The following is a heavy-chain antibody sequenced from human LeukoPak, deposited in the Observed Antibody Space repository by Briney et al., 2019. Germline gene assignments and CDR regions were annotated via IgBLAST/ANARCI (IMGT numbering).Heavy chain of an antibody. CDR3: TRGIQLWMT. V-gene: IGHV3-49*04. J-gene: IGHJ4*02. Sequence: GGSLRLSCAASEFSVGSNYMTWVRQAPGKGLEWVGFIRSKAYGGTTEYAASVKGRFTISRDDSKSIAYLQMNSLKTEDTAVYYCTRGIQLWMTWGQGTLVTVSS. CDR2: IRSKAYGGTT. D-gene: IGHD5-18*01. CDR1: EFSVGSNY.